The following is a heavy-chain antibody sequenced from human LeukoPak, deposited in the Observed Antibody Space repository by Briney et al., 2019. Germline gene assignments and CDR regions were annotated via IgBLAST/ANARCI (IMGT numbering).Heavy chain of an antibody. CDR2: ISYDGSNK. J-gene: IGHJ6*02. CDR1: GFTFSSYG. Sequence: GRSVRLSCAASGFTFSSYGIHWVRQAPGKGLEWVVVISYDGSNKYYADSVKGRFTISRDNSKNTLYLQMNSLRAEDTAVYYCAKDPADFWSGYGDYYGMDVWGQGTTVTVSS. D-gene: IGHD3-3*01. V-gene: IGHV3-30*18. CDR3: AKDPADFWSGYGDYYGMDV.